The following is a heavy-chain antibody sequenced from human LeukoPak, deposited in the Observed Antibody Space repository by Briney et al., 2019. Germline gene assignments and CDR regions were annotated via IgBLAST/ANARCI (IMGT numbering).Heavy chain of an antibody. D-gene: IGHD1-26*01. CDR2: MNPNSGNT. Sequence: ASVKVSCKASGYTFTGYQMHWVRQAPGQGLEWMGWMNPNSGNTGYAQKFQGRVTMTRNTSISTAYMELSSLRSEDTAVYYCARNSGSYYGDAFDIWGQGTMVTVSS. V-gene: IGHV1-8*02. CDR3: ARNSGSYYGDAFDI. J-gene: IGHJ3*02. CDR1: GYTFTGYQ.